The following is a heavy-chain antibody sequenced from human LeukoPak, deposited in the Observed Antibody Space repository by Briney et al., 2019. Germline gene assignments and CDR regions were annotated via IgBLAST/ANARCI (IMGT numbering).Heavy chain of an antibody. Sequence: PGGSLRLSCAASGFTFSSYGMHWVRQAPGKGLEWVSVISYDGSSKYYADSVKGRFTISRDNSKNTLYLQMNSLRAEDTAVFYCAKESQPFGDYLRSLDNWGQGTLVTVSS. CDR2: ISYDGSSK. CDR1: GFTFSSYG. D-gene: IGHD4-17*01. J-gene: IGHJ4*02. CDR3: AKESQPFGDYLRSLDN. V-gene: IGHV3-30*18.